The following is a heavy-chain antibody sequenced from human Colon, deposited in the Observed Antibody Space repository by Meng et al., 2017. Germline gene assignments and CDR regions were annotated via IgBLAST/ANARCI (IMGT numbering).Heavy chain of an antibody. J-gene: IGHJ4*02. Sequence: VWLEEAGGVVVQRGRVLSVFCAGYGLTFRKYAMHWCRHAPCKGPEWVAVISYDGTYKNYADSVKGRFTISRDNSQNTLYLEMNSLRGEDTAVYYCAKRRINWGHYEDWGQGTLVTVSS. CDR1: GLTFRKYA. D-gene: IGHD3-22*01. CDR3: AKRRINWGHYED. CDR2: ISYDGTYK. V-gene: IGHV3-30*18.